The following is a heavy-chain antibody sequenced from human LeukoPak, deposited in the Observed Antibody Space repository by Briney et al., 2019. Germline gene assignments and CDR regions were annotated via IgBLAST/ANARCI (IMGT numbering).Heavy chain of an antibody. V-gene: IGHV4-59*10. D-gene: IGHD1-26*01. CDR3: ARSWAAKWELPGQFDS. CDR2: VFSRGTT. Sequence: SDTPSLTCTVYGASINNYYWSWIRQSPEKGLEWLGFVFSRGTTNLNPSFKSRLIMSIDTSKNQFSLRLSSVTAADTAVYFCARSWAAKWELPGQFDSWGQGRLVSVSS. CDR1: GASINNYY. J-gene: IGHJ4*02.